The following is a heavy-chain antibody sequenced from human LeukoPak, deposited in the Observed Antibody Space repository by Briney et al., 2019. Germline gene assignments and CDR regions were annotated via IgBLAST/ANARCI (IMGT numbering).Heavy chain of an antibody. CDR3: ARGYDSSGYHWFDP. V-gene: IGHV1-69*05. Sequence: SVKVSCKASGVTFSSYAISWVRQAPGQGLEWMGRIIPIFGTANYAQKFQGRVTITTDESTSTAYMELSSLRSEDTAVYYCARGYDSSGYHWFDPWGQGTLVTVSS. CDR1: GVTFSSYA. CDR2: IIPIFGTA. J-gene: IGHJ5*02. D-gene: IGHD3-22*01.